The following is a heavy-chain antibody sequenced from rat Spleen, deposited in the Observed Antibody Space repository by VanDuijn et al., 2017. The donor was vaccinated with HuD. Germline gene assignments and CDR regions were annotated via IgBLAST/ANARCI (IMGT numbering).Heavy chain of an antibody. D-gene: IGHD1-11*01. CDR2: ISTDGGST. V-gene: IGHV5-25*01. CDR1: GFTFSDYN. J-gene: IGHJ2*01. Sequence: EVQLVESGGGLVQPGRSMKLSCAASGFTFSDYNMAWVRQAPGKGLEWVSSISTDGGSTSYLDSVKGRFTISRDNAKSTLYLQMDSLRSEDTATYYCARRHYGYTDYFDYWGQGVMVTVSS. CDR3: ARRHYGYTDYFDY.